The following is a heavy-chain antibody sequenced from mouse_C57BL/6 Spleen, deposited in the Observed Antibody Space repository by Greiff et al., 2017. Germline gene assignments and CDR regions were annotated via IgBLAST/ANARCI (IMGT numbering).Heavy chain of an antibody. J-gene: IGHJ2*01. CDR2: IWTGGGT. CDR3: ARGITTVVERVDYFDY. Sequence: VKLVESGPGLVAPSQSLSITCTVSGFSLTSYAISWVRQPPGKGLEWLGVIWTGGGTNYNSALKSRLSISKDNSKSQVFLKMNSLQTDDTARYYCARGITTVVERVDYFDYWGQGTTLTVSS. V-gene: IGHV2-9-1*01. D-gene: IGHD1-1*01. CDR1: GFSLTSYA.